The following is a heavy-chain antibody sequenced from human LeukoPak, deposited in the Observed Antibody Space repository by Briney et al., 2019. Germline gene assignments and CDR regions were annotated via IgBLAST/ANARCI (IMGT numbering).Heavy chain of an antibody. CDR1: GGSISSYY. D-gene: IGHD4-17*01. J-gene: IGHJ4*02. CDR3: ARGSGYGDYVTFDY. CDR2: IYTSGST. V-gene: IGHV4-4*07. Sequence: PSETLSLTCTVSGGSISSYYWSWIRQPAGKGLEWIGRIYTSGSTNYNPSLKSRVPISVDTSKNQFSLKLSSVTAADTAVYYCARGSGYGDYVTFDYWGQGTLVTVSS.